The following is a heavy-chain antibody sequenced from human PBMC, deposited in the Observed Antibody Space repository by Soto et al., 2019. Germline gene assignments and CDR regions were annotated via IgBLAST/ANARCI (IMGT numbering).Heavy chain of an antibody. Sequence: QVQLVQSGAEVKKPGASVKVSCKASGYTFTSYYMHWVRQAPGQGLEWMGIINPSGGSTSYAQKFQGRVTMTRDTSTSTVYMELSSLRSEDTAVYYCARDRITMVRGVYYCYGMDVWGQGTTVTVSS. J-gene: IGHJ6*02. CDR2: INPSGGST. V-gene: IGHV1-46*01. CDR1: GYTFTSYY. D-gene: IGHD3-10*01. CDR3: ARDRITMVRGVYYCYGMDV.